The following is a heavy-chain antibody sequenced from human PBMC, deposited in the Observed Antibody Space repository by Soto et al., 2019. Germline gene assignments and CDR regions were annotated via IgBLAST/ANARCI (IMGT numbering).Heavy chain of an antibody. D-gene: IGHD2-2*01. CDR1: GYTFTGYY. CDR3: ASSVVPAARGYYYYGMDV. Sequence: ASVKVSCKASGYTFTGYYMHWVRQAPGQGLEWMGWINPNSGGTNYAQKFQGWVTMTRDTSISTAYMELSRLRSDDTAVYYCASSVVPAARGYYYYGMDVWGKGTTVTVSS. CDR2: INPNSGGT. J-gene: IGHJ6*04. V-gene: IGHV1-2*04.